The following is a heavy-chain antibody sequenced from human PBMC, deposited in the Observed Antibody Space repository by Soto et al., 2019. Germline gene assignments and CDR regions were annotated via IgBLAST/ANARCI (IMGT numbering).Heavy chain of an antibody. CDR2: ISTDNGNT. CDR1: GYTFTNSG. V-gene: IGHV1-18*01. J-gene: IGHJ4*02. CDR3: AASQQFDY. D-gene: IGHD6-13*01. Sequence: ASVKVSCKASGYTFTNSGINWVRQAPGQGLEWMGWISTDNGNTNHAQKFQGRVTMTTDTSTSTAYMELRSLSSDDTAVYYCAASQQFDYWGQGTLVTVS.